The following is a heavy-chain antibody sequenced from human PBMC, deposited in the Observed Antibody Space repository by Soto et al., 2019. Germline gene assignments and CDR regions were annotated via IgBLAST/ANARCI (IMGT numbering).Heavy chain of an antibody. CDR2: ISSNSAYI. D-gene: IGHD6-13*01. J-gene: IGHJ5*02. CDR1: GFTLRSFT. CDR3: TRDASRDSSARGWFDP. Sequence: GGSLRLSCGASGFTLRSFTMNWVRQAPGKGLEWVSTISSNSAYIYYTDALRGRFTISRDNAKNSLHLQMNSLRAEDTAVYYCTRDASRDSSARGWFDPWGPGTLVTVSS. V-gene: IGHV3-21*01.